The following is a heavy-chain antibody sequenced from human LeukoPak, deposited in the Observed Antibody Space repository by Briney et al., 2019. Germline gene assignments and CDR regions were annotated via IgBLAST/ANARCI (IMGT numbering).Heavy chain of an antibody. J-gene: IGHJ4*02. CDR1: GLTVSSNY. CDR2: IYSGGST. CDR3: ARQRELPAAIDY. D-gene: IGHD3-10*01. V-gene: IGHV3-66*04. Sequence: HPGGSLRLSCAASGLTVSSNYMSWVRQAPGKGLEWASIIYSGGSTYYADSVKGRFTISRDTSKNTLYLQMNSLRAEDTAVYYCARQRELPAAIDYWGQGTLVTVSS.